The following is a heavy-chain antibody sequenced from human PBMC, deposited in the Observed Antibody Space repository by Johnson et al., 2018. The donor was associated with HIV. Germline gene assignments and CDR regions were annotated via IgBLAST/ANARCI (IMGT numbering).Heavy chain of an antibody. CDR1: GFTFSSYA. D-gene: IGHD6-13*01. CDR3: AKQKQQLVLAYAFDI. CDR2: ISYDGSNK. Sequence: QVQLVESGGGVVQPGRSLRLSCAASGFTFSSYAMHWVRQAPGKGLEWVAVISYDGSNKYYADSVKGRFTISRDNSKNTLYLQMNSLRAEDTAVYYCAKQKQQLVLAYAFDIWGQGTKVTVSS. J-gene: IGHJ3*02. V-gene: IGHV3-30-3*02.